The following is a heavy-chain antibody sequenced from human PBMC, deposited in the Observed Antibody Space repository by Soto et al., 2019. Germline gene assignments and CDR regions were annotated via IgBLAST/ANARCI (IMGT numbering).Heavy chain of an antibody. D-gene: IGHD1-26*01. CDR2: ISYDGSNK. J-gene: IGHJ4*02. CDR1: GFTFSSYA. CDR3: ASLVGATTLYGFDY. Sequence: QVQLVESGGGVVQPGRSLRLSCAASGFTFSSYAMHWFRQAPGKGLEWVAVISYDGSNKYYADSVKGRFTISRDNSKNTLYLQMNSLRAEDTAVYYCASLVGATTLYGFDYWGQGTLVTVSS. V-gene: IGHV3-30-3*01.